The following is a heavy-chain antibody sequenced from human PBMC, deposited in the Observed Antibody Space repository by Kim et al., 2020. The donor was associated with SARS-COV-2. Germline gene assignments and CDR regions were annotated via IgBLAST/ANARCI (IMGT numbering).Heavy chain of an antibody. CDR1: GGSISSYY. Sequence: SETLSLTCTVSGGSISSYYWSWIRQPPGKGLEWIGYIYYSGSTNYNPSLKSRVTISVDTSKNQFSLKLSSVTAADTAVYYCAVGERVAAGFDYWGQGTLVTVSS. D-gene: IGHD6-13*01. V-gene: IGHV4-59*13. J-gene: IGHJ4*02. CDR2: IYYSGST. CDR3: AVGERVAAGFDY.